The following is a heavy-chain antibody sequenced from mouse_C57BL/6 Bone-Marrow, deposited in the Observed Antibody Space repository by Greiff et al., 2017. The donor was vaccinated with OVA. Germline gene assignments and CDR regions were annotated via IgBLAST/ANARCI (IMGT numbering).Heavy chain of an antibody. CDR1: GFNIKDDY. CDR2: IDPENGDT. Sequence: VQLQQSGAELVRPGASVKLSCTASGFNIKDDYMHWVKQRPEQGLEWIGWIDPENGDTEYASKFQGKATITADTSSNTAYLQLSSLTSEDTAVYYCTTWSIYYDYDGYAMDYWGQGTSVTVSS. CDR3: TTWSIYYDYDGYAMDY. V-gene: IGHV14-4*01. D-gene: IGHD2-4*01. J-gene: IGHJ4*01.